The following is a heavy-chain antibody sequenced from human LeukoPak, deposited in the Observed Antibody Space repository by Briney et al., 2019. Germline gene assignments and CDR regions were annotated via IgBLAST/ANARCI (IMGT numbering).Heavy chain of an antibody. CDR1: GGSISNTLYY. V-gene: IGHV4-39*07. CDR2: IYYSRST. Sequence: SETLSLTCTVSGGSISNTLYYWAWIRQPPGTGLESLGSIYYSRSTYYSPSLKSRVTISVDTSKNQFSLKLSSVTAADTAVYFCAREPDYGDYGRFFDYWGQGTLVTVSS. CDR3: AREPDYGDYGRFFDY. J-gene: IGHJ4*02. D-gene: IGHD4-17*01.